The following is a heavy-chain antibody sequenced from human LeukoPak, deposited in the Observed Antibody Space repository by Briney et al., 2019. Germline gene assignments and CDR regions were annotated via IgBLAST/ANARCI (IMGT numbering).Heavy chain of an antibody. Sequence: GGSLRLSCAASGFTFSSYAMSWVRQAPGKGLEWVSAISGSGGSTYYADSVKGRFTISRDDSKNTLYLQMNSLRAEDTAVYYWAKEGYVSSALLVFFDYWGQGPLVTVS. CDR2: ISGSGGST. CDR1: GFTFSSYA. J-gene: IGHJ4*02. D-gene: IGHD3-22*01. V-gene: IGHV3-23*01. CDR3: AKEGYVSSALLVFFDY.